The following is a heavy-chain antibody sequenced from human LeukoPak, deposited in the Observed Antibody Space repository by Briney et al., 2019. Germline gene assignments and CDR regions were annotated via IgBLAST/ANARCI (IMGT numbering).Heavy chain of an antibody. V-gene: IGHV4-61*02. Sequence: PSQTLSLTCTVSGGSISSGSYYWSWIRQPAGKGLEWIGRIYTSGSTHYNPSLKSRVTISVDTSKNQFSLKLSSVTAAGTTVYYCARERQLDFYNWFDPWGQETLVTVSS. CDR2: IYTSGST. CDR3: ARERQLDFYNWFDP. D-gene: IGHD6-6*01. J-gene: IGHJ5*02. CDR1: GGSISSGSYY.